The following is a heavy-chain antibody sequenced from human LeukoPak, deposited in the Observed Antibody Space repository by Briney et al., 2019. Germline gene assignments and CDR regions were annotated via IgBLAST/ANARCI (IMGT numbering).Heavy chain of an antibody. J-gene: IGHJ6*02. CDR3: AREQLLLYYYYGMDV. V-gene: IGHV3-23*01. CDR2: ISGSGGST. CDR1: GFTFSSYA. Sequence: GGSLRLSCAASGFTFSSYAMSWVRQAPGKGLEWVSAISGSGGSTYYADSVKGRFTISRDNPKNTLYLQMNSLRAEDTAVYYCAREQLLLYYYYGMDVWGQGTTVTVSS. D-gene: IGHD2-2*01.